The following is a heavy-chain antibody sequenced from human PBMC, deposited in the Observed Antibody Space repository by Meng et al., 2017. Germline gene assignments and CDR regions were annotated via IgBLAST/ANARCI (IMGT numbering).Heavy chain of an antibody. CDR2: INPNSGGT. J-gene: IGHJ4*02. Sequence: ASVKVSCKASGYTFTGYYMHWVRQAPGQGLEWMGWINPNSGGTNYAQKFQGRVTMTRDTSISTAYMELSRLRSDDTAVYYCAISTAQQDYYGSGSYYSDYWGQGTLVTVSS. V-gene: IGHV1-2*02. D-gene: IGHD3-10*01. CDR1: GYTFTGYY. CDR3: AISTAQQDYYGSGSYYSDY.